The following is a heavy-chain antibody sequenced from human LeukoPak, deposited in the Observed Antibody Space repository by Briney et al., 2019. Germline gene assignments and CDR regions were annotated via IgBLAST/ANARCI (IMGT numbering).Heavy chain of an antibody. CDR1: GFTFSIYG. CDR2: ISSSSSYI. Sequence: PGGSLRLPCAASGFTFSIYGMNWVRQAPGKGLEWVSSISSSSSYIYYADSLKGRFTVSRDNAKNSLYLQMNSLRAEDTAVYYCAKPSRSFYIAASGTVDYWGQGTLVTVST. CDR3: AKPSRSFYIAASGTVDY. V-gene: IGHV3-21*04. D-gene: IGHD6-13*01. J-gene: IGHJ4*02.